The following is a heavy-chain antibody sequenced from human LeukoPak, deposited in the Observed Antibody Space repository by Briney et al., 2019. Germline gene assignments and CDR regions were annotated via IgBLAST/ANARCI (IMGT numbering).Heavy chain of an antibody. J-gene: IGHJ1*01. CDR2: INPNSGGT. CDR1: GYTFTGYY. CDR3: ARSSGSQRYFQH. D-gene: IGHD1-26*01. Sequence: EASVKVSCTASGYTFTGYYMHWVRQAPGQGLEWMGRINPNSGGTNYAQKFQGMVTMTRYTSISTAYMELSRLRSDNTAVYYCARSSGSQRYFQHWGQGTLVTVSS. V-gene: IGHV1-2*06.